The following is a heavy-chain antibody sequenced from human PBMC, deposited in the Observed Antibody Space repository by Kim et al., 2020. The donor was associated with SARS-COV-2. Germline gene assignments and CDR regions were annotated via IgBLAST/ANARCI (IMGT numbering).Heavy chain of an antibody. CDR1: GGSISSYY. Sequence: SETLSLTCTVSGGSISSYYWSWIRQPPGKGLEWIGYIYYSGSTNYNPSLKSRVTISVDTSKNQFSLKLSSVTAADTAVYYCAGGSIFGVVKGFDYWGQGTLVTVSS. CDR3: AGGSIFGVVKGFDY. CDR2: IYYSGST. V-gene: IGHV4-59*13. J-gene: IGHJ4*02. D-gene: IGHD3-3*01.